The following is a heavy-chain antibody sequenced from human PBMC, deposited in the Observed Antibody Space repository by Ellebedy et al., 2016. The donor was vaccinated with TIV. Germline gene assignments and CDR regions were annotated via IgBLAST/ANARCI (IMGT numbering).Heavy chain of an antibody. Sequence: MPSETLSLTCSVSGGPVSTDNYFWGWIRQSPAKGLEWIGSIFHSGNSYYNPSLNSRVTIFVDTSKNQFSLKLRSVTAADTAVYFCATLPGTGWFDPWGQGTLVTVSS. CDR3: ATLPGTGWFDP. V-gene: IGHV4-39*01. D-gene: IGHD6-13*01. CDR1: GGPVSTDNYF. J-gene: IGHJ5*02. CDR2: IFHSGNS.